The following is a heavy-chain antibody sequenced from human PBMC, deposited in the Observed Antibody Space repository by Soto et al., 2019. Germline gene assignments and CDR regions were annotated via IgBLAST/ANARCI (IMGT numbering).Heavy chain of an antibody. Sequence: SETLSLTCTVSRASINSGGYYWSWIRQRPGKGLEWIGYISDSASTYYNPSLLSRAFISVDTSKNQFSLRLSSVTAADTAVYYCARDRVRGTSSPYYYGLGVWGQGTMVTVSS. V-gene: IGHV4-31*03. CDR2: ISDSAST. D-gene: IGHD3-10*01. CDR1: RASINSGGYY. J-gene: IGHJ6*01. CDR3: ARDRVRGTSSPYYYGLGV.